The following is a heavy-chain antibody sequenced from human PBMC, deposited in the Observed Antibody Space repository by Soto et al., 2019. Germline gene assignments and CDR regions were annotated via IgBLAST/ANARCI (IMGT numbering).Heavy chain of an antibody. D-gene: IGHD6-6*01. J-gene: IGHJ6*02. V-gene: IGHV4-34*01. CDR2: INHSGST. Sequence: QVQLQQWGAGLLKPSETLSLTCAVYGGSFSGYYWSWIRQPPGKGLEWIGEINHSGSTNYNPSLKSRVTISVDTSKNQFSLKLSSVTAADTAVYYCARGERRVRYSSSSGYYYYGMDVWGQGTTVTVSS. CDR1: GGSFSGYY. CDR3: ARGERRVRYSSSSGYYYYGMDV.